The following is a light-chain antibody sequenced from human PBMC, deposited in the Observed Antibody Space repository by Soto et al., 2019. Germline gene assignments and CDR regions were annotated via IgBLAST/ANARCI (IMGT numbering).Light chain of an antibody. CDR2: QVS. Sequence: DVVMTQSPLSLPVTLGQPASISCRSSQSLIHSDGNTYLNWFQQRPGHSPRRLICQVSDRDSGVPARFRGSRSGTDVTLKISRVEAEFVGVYSGLQGTHWPWTFGQGTEVEIK. CDR1: QSLIHSDGNTY. J-gene: IGKJ1*01. V-gene: IGKV2-30*02. CDR3: LQGTHWPWT.